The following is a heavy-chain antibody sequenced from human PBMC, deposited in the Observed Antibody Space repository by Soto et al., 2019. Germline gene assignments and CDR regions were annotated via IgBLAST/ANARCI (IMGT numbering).Heavy chain of an antibody. Sequence: PSETLSLTCTVSGASINTENDYWAWIRQPPGQGLEWIGSIYYGGTTFYNPSLKSRVTISADTSKNQFSLRLSSVTAADTALYYCARRSHIVVAPTWGQGVLVTVSS. V-gene: IGHV4-39*01. CDR2: IYYGGTT. CDR3: ARRSHIVVAPT. D-gene: IGHD2-21*01. CDR1: GASINTENDY. J-gene: IGHJ4*02.